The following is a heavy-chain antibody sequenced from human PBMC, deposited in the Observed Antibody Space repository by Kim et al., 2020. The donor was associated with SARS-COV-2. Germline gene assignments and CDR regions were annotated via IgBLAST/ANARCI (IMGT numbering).Heavy chain of an antibody. D-gene: IGHD2-21*02. V-gene: IGHV3-15*01. J-gene: IGHJ6*02. CDR2: IKSKTNGGTT. CDR1: GFTFRNAW. CDR3: TSVLGDYFGGDGYSGV. Sequence: GGSLRLSCAASGFTFRNAWMNWVRQAPGKGLEWVGRIKSKTNGGTTGYAAPVKGRFTISRDDSKNTLYLQMNSLKTEDTAVYYCTSVLGDYFGGDGYSGVWGQGTTVTVSS.